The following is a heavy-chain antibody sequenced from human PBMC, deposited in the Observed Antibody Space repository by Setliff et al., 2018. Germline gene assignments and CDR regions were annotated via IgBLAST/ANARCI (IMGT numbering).Heavy chain of an antibody. CDR2: TIPNFGTT. D-gene: IGHD5-18*01. CDR3: AREGVDTRSSADYRYYMDL. V-gene: IGHV1-69*05. Sequence: SVKVSCKASGGTFSSYGISWVRQAPGQGLEWLGGTIPNFGTTNYAQEFQGRVTIITDESTSTAYMELSSLRFEDTAVYYCAREGVDTRSSADYRYYMDLWGKGTTVTVSS. J-gene: IGHJ6*03. CDR1: GGTFSSYG.